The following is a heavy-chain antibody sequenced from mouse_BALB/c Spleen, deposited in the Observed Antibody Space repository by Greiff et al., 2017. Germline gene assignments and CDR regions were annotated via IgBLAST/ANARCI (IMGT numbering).Heavy chain of an antibody. D-gene: IGHD4-1*01. V-gene: IGHV3-2*02. CDR2: ISYSGST. CDR1: GYSITSDYA. CDR3: ARANFQAWFAY. Sequence: EVKLVESGPGLVKPSQSLSLTCTVTGYSITSDYAWNWIRQFPGNKLEWMGYISYSGSTSYNPSLKSRISITRDTSKNQFFLQLNSVTTEDTATYYCARANFQAWFAYWGQGTLVTVSA. J-gene: IGHJ3*01.